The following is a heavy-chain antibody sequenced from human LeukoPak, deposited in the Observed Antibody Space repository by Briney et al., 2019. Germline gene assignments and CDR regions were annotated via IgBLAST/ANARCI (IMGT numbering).Heavy chain of an antibody. V-gene: IGHV4-30-4*01. J-gene: IGHJ4*02. Sequence: SETLSLTCTVSGGSISSGDYYWSRIRQPPGKGLEWIGYIYYSGSTYYNPSLKSRVTISVDTSKNQISLKLSSVTAADTAVYYCARVPHYYDSSGYYLLFDYWGQGTLVTVSS. CDR2: IYYSGST. CDR3: ARVPHYYDSSGYYLLFDY. D-gene: IGHD3-22*01. CDR1: GGSISSGDYY.